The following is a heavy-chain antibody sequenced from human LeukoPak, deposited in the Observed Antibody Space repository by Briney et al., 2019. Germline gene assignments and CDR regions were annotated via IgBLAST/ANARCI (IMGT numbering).Heavy chain of an antibody. CDR1: GCTFTSYW. CDR2: INSDGGRT. D-gene: IGHD3-22*01. J-gene: IGHJ4*02. CDR3: ARSDSSAYGNY. V-gene: IGHV3-74*01. Sequence: PGESLRLSCAASGCTFTSYWMHWVRQAPGKGLVWVSCINSDGGRTNYADFVKGRFTISRDNAKNTLYLQMNSLRAEDMAVYYCARSDSSAYGNYWGQGTLVTVSS.